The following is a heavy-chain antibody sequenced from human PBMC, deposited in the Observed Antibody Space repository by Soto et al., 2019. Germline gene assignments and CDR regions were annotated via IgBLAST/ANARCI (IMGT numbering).Heavy chain of an antibody. D-gene: IGHD6-13*01. V-gene: IGHV3-30-3*01. Sequence: PGGSLRLSCAASGFTFSSYAMHWVRQAPGKGLEWVAVISYDGSNKYYADSVKGRFTISRDNSKNTLYLQMNSLRAEDTAVYYCARDGDPNSSNWYVHNYYGMDVWGQGTTVTVSS. CDR2: ISYDGSNK. CDR1: GFTFSSYA. CDR3: ARDGDPNSSNWYVHNYYGMDV. J-gene: IGHJ6*02.